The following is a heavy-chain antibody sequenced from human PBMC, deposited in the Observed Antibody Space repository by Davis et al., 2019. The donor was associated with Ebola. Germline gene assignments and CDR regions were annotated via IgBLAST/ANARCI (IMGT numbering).Heavy chain of an antibody. CDR3: ARGSGLGASYLDY. D-gene: IGHD1-26*01. CDR2: VYHSGST. J-gene: IGHJ4*02. CDR1: GGSIRSNNW. Sequence: MPSETLSLTCAVSGGSIRSNNWWSWVRQSPGKGLEWLGEVYHSGSTTYNPSLKSRVTISVDKSKNQFSLKLTSVTAADTAVYYCARGSGLGASYLDYWGQGTLVTVSS. V-gene: IGHV4-4*02.